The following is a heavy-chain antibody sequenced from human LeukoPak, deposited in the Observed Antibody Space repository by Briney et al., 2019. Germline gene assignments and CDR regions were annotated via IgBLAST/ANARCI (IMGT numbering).Heavy chain of an antibody. CDR2: IYTSGST. V-gene: IGHV4-61*02. CDR1: GGSISSGSYY. Sequence: SETLSLTCTVSGGSISSGSYYWSWIRQPAGKGLEWIGRIYTSGSTNYNPSLKSRVTISVDTSKNQFSLKLSSVTAADTAVYYCARGPPPDFDCWGRGTLVTVSS. J-gene: IGHJ4*02. CDR3: ARGPPPDFDC.